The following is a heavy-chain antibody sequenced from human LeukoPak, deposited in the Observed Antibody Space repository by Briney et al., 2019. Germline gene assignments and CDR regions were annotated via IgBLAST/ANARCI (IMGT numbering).Heavy chain of an antibody. V-gene: IGHV3-23*01. CDR1: GFTFSSYA. Sequence: GRSLRLSCAASGFTFSSYAMSWVRQAPGKWLEWVSAISVSGGSTYYADSVKGRFTISRDNSKNTLYLQMNSLRAEDTAVYYCAKDYTLGAAAEISDPWGQGTLVTVSS. CDR3: AKDYTLGAAAEISDP. D-gene: IGHD6-13*01. CDR2: ISVSGGST. J-gene: IGHJ5*02.